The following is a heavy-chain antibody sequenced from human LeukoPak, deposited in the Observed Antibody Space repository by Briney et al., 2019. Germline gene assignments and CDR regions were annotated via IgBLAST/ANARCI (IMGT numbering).Heavy chain of an antibody. J-gene: IGHJ5*02. V-gene: IGHV1-2*02. Sequence: GASVKVSCKASGYTFTGYYMHWVRQARGQGLEWMGWINPNSGGTNYAQKFQGRVTMTRDTSISTAYMEQSRLRSDDTAGYYCARDPQQQLGNWFDPWGQGTLVTVSS. D-gene: IGHD6-13*01. CDR2: INPNSGGT. CDR1: GYTFTGYY. CDR3: ARDPQQQLGNWFDP.